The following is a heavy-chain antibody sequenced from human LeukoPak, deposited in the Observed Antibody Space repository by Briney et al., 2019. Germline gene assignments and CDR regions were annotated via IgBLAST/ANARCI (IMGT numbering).Heavy chain of an antibody. Sequence: SETLSLTCTVSGGSISSYYWSWIRQPPGKGLEWIGYIYYSGSTNYNPSLKGRVTISVDTSKNQFSLKLSSVTAADTAVYYCARANLWPSYYFDYWGQGTLVTVSS. CDR3: ARANLWPSYYFDY. D-gene: IGHD3-10*01. V-gene: IGHV4-59*01. CDR1: GGSISSYY. CDR2: IYYSGST. J-gene: IGHJ4*02.